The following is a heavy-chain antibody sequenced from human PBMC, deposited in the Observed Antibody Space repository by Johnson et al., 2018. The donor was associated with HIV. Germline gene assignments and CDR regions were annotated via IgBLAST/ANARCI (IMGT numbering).Heavy chain of an antibody. CDR1: GFTFSSYD. CDR3: AKKALGDVDAFDI. CDR2: IGTAGDT. J-gene: IGHJ3*02. Sequence: VQLVESGGGLVQPGGSLRLSCAASGFTFSSYDMHWVRQPTGKGLEWVSGIGTAGDTYYAVSVKGRFTISRGNAKNTLYLQMNSLRAEDTAVYYCAKKALGDVDAFDIWGQG. D-gene: IGHD2-21*02. V-gene: IGHV3-13*01.